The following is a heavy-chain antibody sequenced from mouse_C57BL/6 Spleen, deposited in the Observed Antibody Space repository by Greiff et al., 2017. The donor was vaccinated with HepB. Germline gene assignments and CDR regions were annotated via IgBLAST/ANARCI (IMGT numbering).Heavy chain of an antibody. D-gene: IGHD1-1*01. Sequence: EVQLQQSGPELVKPGASVKIPCKASGYTFTDYNMDWVKQSHGKSLEWIGDINPNNGGTNYNQKFKGKATLTVDKSSSTAYMELRSLTSEDTAVYYCARSYYYGSSYFDYWGQGTTLTVSS. CDR2: INPNNGGT. CDR3: ARSYYYGSSYFDY. J-gene: IGHJ2*01. CDR1: GYTFTDYN. V-gene: IGHV1-18*01.